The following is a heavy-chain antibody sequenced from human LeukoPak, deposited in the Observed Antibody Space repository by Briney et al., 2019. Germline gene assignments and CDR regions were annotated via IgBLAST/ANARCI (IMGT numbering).Heavy chain of an antibody. CDR3: ARGADSSGYYSIFYFDY. CDR2: IYYSGGT. CDR1: GGSISGYY. D-gene: IGHD3-22*01. V-gene: IGHV4-59*01. J-gene: IGHJ4*02. Sequence: SETLSLTCTVSGGSISGYYWSWIRQPPGKGLEWIGYIYYSGGTNYNPSLKSRVTISVDTSKNQFSLKLSSVTAADTAVYYCARGADSSGYYSIFYFDYWGQGTLVTVSS.